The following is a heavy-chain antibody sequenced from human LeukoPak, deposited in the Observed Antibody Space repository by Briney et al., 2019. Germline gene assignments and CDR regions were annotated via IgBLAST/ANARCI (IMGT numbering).Heavy chain of an antibody. CDR2: IYYTGST. CDR3: ARSRITVANTGAFDI. Sequence: PSETLSLTCTVSGGSISSYYWNWIRQPPGKGLEWIGFIYYTGSTSYNPSLKSRATISVDTSKNQFSLNLNSVTAADTAVYYCARSRITVANTGAFDIWGQGTMVTVS. D-gene: IGHD6-13*01. V-gene: IGHV4-59*01. CDR1: GGSISSYY. J-gene: IGHJ3*02.